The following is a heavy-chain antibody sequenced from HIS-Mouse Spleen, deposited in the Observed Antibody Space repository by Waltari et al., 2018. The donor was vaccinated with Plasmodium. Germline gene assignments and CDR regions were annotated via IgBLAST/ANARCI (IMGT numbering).Heavy chain of an antibody. CDR1: GGSFSGYY. J-gene: IGHJ4*02. CDR3: ARGRRIVVVTAPRGFFDY. V-gene: IGHV4-34*01. CDR2: INHSGST. D-gene: IGHD2-21*02. Sequence: VQLQQWGAGLLKPSETLSLTCAVYGGSFSGYYWSWIRQPPGKGLEWIGEINHSGSTNYNPSLKSRVTISVDTSKNQFSLKLSSVTAADTAVYYCARGRRIVVVTAPRGFFDYWGQGTLVTVSS.